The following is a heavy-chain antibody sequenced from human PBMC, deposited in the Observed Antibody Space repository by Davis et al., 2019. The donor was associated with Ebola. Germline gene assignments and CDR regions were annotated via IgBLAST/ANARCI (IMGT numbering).Heavy chain of an antibody. D-gene: IGHD1-1*01. CDR2: ISGSGIST. V-gene: IGHV3-23*01. J-gene: IGHJ4*02. CDR1: GFTFSSYA. Sequence: GGSLRLSCAASGFTFSSYAMSWVRQAPGKGLEWVSAISGSGISTYYADSVKGRFTISRDNSKNTLYLQMNSLRAEDTAVYYCTSTYDDFDYWGQGTLVTVSS. CDR3: TSTYDDFDY.